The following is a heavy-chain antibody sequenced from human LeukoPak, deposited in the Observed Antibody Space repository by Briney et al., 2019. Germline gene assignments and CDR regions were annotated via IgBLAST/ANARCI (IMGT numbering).Heavy chain of an antibody. Sequence: PSETLSLTCTVSGYSISSGYYWGWIRQPPGKGLEWIGSIYHSGSTYYNPSLKSRVTISVDTSKNQFSLKLSSVTAADTAVYYCARQLKTPFDYWGQGTLVTVSS. CDR2: IYHSGST. V-gene: IGHV4-38-2*02. J-gene: IGHJ4*02. D-gene: IGHD1-1*01. CDR1: GYSISSGYY. CDR3: ARQLKTPFDY.